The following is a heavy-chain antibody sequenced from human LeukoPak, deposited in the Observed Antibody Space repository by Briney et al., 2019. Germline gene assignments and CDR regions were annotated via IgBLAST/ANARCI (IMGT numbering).Heavy chain of an antibody. D-gene: IGHD5-12*01. V-gene: IGHV3-21*01. Sequence: GGSLRLSCAASGFTFSSYSMNWVRQAPGKGLEWVSSISSSSSYIYYADSVKGRFTISRDNAKNSLYLQMNSLRAEDTAVYYCARDQEVATILHYYYGMDVWGQGTTVTVSS. CDR2: ISSSSSYI. J-gene: IGHJ6*02. CDR1: GFTFSSYS. CDR3: ARDQEVATILHYYYGMDV.